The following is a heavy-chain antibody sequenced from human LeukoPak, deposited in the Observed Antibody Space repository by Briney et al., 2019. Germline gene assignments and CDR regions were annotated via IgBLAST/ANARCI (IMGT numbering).Heavy chain of an antibody. CDR1: GYTFTGYY. V-gene: IGHV1-2*02. J-gene: IGHJ3*02. CDR2: INPNSGGT. CDR3: ARIWFDGDSSDAFDI. D-gene: IGHD3-22*01. Sequence: ASVKVSCKASGYTFTGYYMHWVRQAPGQGLEWMGWINPNSGGTNYAQKFQGRVTMTRDTSISTAYMELSRLRSDDTALYYCARIWFDGDSSDAFDIWGQGTMVTVSS.